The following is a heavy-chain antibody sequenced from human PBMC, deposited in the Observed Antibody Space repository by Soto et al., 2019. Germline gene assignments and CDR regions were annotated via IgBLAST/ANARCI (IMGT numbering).Heavy chain of an antibody. D-gene: IGHD6-13*01. CDR3: ERHASSWDEFDF. J-gene: IGHJ4*02. V-gene: IGHV3-23*01. CDR1: ASTFGEFA. CDR2: ISGSGSST. Sequence: PGGSLRLSCVGSASTFGEFAMGWVRQAPGKGLEWISSISGSGSSTFVSPTARGRFTISRDNSKKTLYLELRSLRADDTATSYCERHASSWDEFDFWGQGTPVTVSS.